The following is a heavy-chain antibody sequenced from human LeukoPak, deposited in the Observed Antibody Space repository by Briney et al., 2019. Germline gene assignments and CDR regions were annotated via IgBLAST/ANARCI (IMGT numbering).Heavy chain of an antibody. D-gene: IGHD6-13*01. Sequence: SETLSLTCTVSGGSISSYYRSWIRQPPGKGLEWIGYIYYSGSTNYNPSLKSRVTISVDTSKNQFSLKLSSVTAADTAVYYCARDISSSWENAFDIWGQGTMVTVSS. J-gene: IGHJ3*02. CDR3: ARDISSSWENAFDI. V-gene: IGHV4-59*01. CDR2: IYYSGST. CDR1: GGSISSYY.